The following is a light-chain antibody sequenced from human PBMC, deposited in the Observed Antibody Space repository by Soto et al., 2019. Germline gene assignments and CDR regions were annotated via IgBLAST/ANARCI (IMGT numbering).Light chain of an antibody. CDR3: SSYTTTTTQV. CDR1: SSDVGSYNL. V-gene: IGLV2-14*02. J-gene: IGLJ2*01. CDR2: EVT. Sequence: QSALTQPASVSGSPGQSITISCTGTSSDVGSYNLVSWYQQYPGKAPKLMIYEVTKRPSGVSDRFSGSKSGNTASLTISGLQAEDEADYYCSSYTTTTTQVFGGGTKVTVL.